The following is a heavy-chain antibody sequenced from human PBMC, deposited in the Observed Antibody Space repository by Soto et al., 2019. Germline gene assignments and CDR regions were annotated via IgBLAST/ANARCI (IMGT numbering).Heavy chain of an antibody. CDR3: AKDWYVVTVVYLDY. CDR2: ISGSGGST. D-gene: IGHD2-15*01. V-gene: IGHV3-23*01. J-gene: IGHJ4*02. Sequence: GGSLRLSCAASGFTFSSYAMSWVRQAPGKGLEWVSAISGSGGSTYYADSVKGRFTISRDNSKNTLYLQMNSLRAEDTAVYYCAKDWYVVTVVYLDYWGQGTLGTVSS. CDR1: GFTFSSYA.